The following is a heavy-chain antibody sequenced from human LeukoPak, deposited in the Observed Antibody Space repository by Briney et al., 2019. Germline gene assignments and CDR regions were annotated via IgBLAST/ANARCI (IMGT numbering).Heavy chain of an antibody. J-gene: IGHJ3*02. CDR1: GASISSGNYY. V-gene: IGHV4-61*02. CDR2: IYTSGST. Sequence: SQTLSLTCTVSGASISSGNYYWTWIRQPAGKGLEWIGRIYTSGSTSYNPSLKSRVTISLDTSKNQFSLKLTSVTAADTAVYYCARVDAAFDIWGQGTMVTVSS. CDR3: ARVDAAFDI.